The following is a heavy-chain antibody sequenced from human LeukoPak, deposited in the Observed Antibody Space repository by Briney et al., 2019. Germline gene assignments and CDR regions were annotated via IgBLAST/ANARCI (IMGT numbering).Heavy chain of an antibody. Sequence: GGSLRLSCAASGFIFGGYVMSWVRQAPGKGLEWGSSISGNGGITYYADSLKGRFIISRDNSTNTLYLQMNGLRAEDTAIYYCAKAGNWDQGYYYYGMDAWGQGTTVTVS. CDR1: GFIFGGYV. CDR3: AKAGNWDQGYYYYGMDA. J-gene: IGHJ6*02. D-gene: IGHD7-27*01. CDR2: ISGNGGIT. V-gene: IGHV3-23*01.